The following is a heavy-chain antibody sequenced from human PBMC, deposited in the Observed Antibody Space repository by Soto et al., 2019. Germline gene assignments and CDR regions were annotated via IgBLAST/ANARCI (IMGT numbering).Heavy chain of an antibody. D-gene: IGHD3-9*01. V-gene: IGHV1-69*01. CDR1: GGTFSSYA. CDR3: ARVSGTSLRYLDWNRHDAFDI. CDR2: IIPIFGTA. Sequence: QVQLVQSGAEVKKPGSSVKVSCKASGGTFSSYAISWVRQAPGQGLEWMGGIIPIFGTANYAQKFQGRVTITADESTSKTYMELSSLRSEDTAVYYGARVSGTSLRYLDWNRHDAFDIWGQGTMVTVA. J-gene: IGHJ3*02.